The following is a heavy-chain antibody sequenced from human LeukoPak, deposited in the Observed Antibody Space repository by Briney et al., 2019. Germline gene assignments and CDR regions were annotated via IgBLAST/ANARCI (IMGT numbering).Heavy chain of an antibody. Sequence: SGTLSLTCVVSGDSISSNHWWSWVRQPPGKGLGWIGEISHSGSTNYNPSLRSRITILVDKSKNQFALKLSSVTAADTAVYFCASNGYYAIDYWGQGTLVTVSS. CDR1: GDSISSNHW. CDR2: ISHSGST. V-gene: IGHV4-4*02. CDR3: ASNGYYAIDY. J-gene: IGHJ4*02. D-gene: IGHD3-3*01.